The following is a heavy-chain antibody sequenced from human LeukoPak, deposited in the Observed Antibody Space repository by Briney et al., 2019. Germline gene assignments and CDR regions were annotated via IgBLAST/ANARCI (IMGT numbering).Heavy chain of an antibody. CDR2: IYYSGST. J-gene: IGHJ5*02. Sequence: PSETLSLTCTVSGGSISSNNYYWGWIRQPPGKGLEWIGYIYYSGSTNYNPSLKSRVTISVDTSKNQFSLKLSSVTAADTAVYYCARATVFYSSGWYVHPNWFDPWGQGTLVTVSS. D-gene: IGHD6-19*01. CDR3: ARATVFYSSGWYVHPNWFDP. CDR1: GGSISSNNYY. V-gene: IGHV4-61*05.